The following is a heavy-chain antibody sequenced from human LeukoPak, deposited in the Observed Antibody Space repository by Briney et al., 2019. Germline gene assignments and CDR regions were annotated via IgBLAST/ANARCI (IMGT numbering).Heavy chain of an antibody. CDR1: GGSISSGGYY. CDR2: IYYSGST. V-gene: IGHV4-31*03. CDR3: AREPCSSTSCYYNWFDP. D-gene: IGHD2-2*01. Sequence: SETLSLTCTVSGGSISSGGYYWSWIRQHPGKGLEWIGYIYYSGSTYYNPSLKSRVTISVDTSKNQFPLKLGSVTAADTAVYYCAREPCSSTSCYYNWFDPWGQGTLVTVSS. J-gene: IGHJ5*02.